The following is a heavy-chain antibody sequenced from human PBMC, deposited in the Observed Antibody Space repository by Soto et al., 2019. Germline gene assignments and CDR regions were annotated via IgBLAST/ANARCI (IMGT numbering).Heavy chain of an antibody. CDR2: INHSGST. Sequence: SETLSLTCAVYGGSFSGYYWSWIRQPPGKGLEWIGEINHSGSTNYNPSLKIRVTISVDTSKNQFSLKLSSVTAADTAVYYCARILQCSGGSCSNMDVWGKGTTVTVSS. V-gene: IGHV4-34*01. CDR1: GGSFSGYY. D-gene: IGHD2-15*01. J-gene: IGHJ6*03. CDR3: ARILQCSGGSCSNMDV.